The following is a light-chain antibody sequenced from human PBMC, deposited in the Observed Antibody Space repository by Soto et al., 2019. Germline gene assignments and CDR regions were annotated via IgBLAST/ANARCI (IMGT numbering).Light chain of an antibody. CDR3: SSKRTTASLV. CDR2: EVS. Sequence: QSALTQPASVSGSPGQTITISCTGTSSDVGAYNYVSWYQQHPGKAPKLMIYEVSNRPSGVSDRFSGSKSGNTASLTISGLQAPEEADYYCSSKRTTASLVFGTGTKVTVL. CDR1: SSDVGAYNY. V-gene: IGLV2-14*01. J-gene: IGLJ1*01.